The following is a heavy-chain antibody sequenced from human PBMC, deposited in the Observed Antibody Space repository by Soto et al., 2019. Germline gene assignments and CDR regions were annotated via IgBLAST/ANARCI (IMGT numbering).Heavy chain of an antibody. CDR3: ARVSRRDGYLIGY. J-gene: IGHJ4*02. Sequence: GGSLRLSCAASGFSFSNYGMHWVRQAPGKGLEWVAFVSSDGSNKYYADSVKGRFTISRDNSKSTLYLQVDSLRVDDTAVYYCARVSRRDGYLIGYWGQGTLVTVSS. CDR1: GFSFSNYG. CDR2: VSSDGSNK. D-gene: IGHD5-12*01. V-gene: IGHV3-30*03.